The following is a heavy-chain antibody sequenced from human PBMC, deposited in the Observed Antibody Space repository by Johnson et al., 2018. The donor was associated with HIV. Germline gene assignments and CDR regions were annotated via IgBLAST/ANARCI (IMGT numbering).Heavy chain of an antibody. CDR2: ISWNSGST. V-gene: IGHV3-9*01. D-gene: IGHD3-3*01. CDR3: GRGGRVVMEDVFGI. J-gene: IGHJ3*02. Sequence: EVQLVESGGGLVQPGRSLRLSCAASGFTFDDYAMHWVRQAPRKGLEWVSGISWNSGSTYYADSVKGRFTISRDDAKNLLFLQMNSLTADDTAVYYCGRGGRVVMEDVFGIWGQGTMVTVSS. CDR1: GFTFDDYA.